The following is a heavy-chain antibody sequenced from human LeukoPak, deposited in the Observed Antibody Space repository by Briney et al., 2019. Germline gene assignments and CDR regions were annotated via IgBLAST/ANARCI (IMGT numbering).Heavy chain of an antibody. V-gene: IGHV1-18*01. D-gene: IGHD1-26*01. J-gene: IGHJ4*02. CDR1: GYTFTSYG. CDR2: ISAYNGNT. CDR3: ARSRWRYSGSYWYYFDY. Sequence: ASVKVSCKASGYTFTSYGISWVRQAPGQGLEWMGWISAYNGNTNYAQKLQGRVTMTTDTSTSTAYMELRSLRSDDTAVYYCARSRWRYSGSYWYYFDYWGQGTLVTVSS.